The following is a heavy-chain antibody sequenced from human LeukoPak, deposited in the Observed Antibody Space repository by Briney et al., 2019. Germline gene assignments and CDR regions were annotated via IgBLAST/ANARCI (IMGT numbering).Heavy chain of an antibody. CDR2: ISGSGGST. V-gene: IGHV3-23*01. CDR1: GFTFSSYA. Sequence: GGSLRLSCAASGFTFSSYAMSWVRQAPGKGLEWVSAISGSGGSTYYADSVRGRFTISRDNSKNTLYLQMNSLRAEDTAVYYCAKAQDIVVVPATFDYWGQGTLVTVSS. J-gene: IGHJ4*02. D-gene: IGHD2-2*01. CDR3: AKAQDIVVVPATFDY.